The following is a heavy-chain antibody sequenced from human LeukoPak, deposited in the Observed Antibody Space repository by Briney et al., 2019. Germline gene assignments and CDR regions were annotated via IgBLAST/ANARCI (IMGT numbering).Heavy chain of an antibody. CDR1: GFTFSSYA. V-gene: IGHV3-64*01. J-gene: IGHJ4*02. Sequence: GGSLRLSCAASGFTFSSYAMPWVRQAPGKGLEYVSAISSNGGSTYYANSVKGRFTISRDNSKNTLYLQIGSLRAEDMAVYYCARAVVPAAPFDYWGQGTLVTVSS. D-gene: IGHD2-2*01. CDR2: ISSNGGST. CDR3: ARAVVPAAPFDY.